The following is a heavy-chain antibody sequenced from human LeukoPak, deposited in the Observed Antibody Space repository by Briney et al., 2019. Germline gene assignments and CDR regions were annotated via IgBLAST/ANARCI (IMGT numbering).Heavy chain of an antibody. D-gene: IGHD3-16*01. CDR1: GGSISGYY. V-gene: IGHV4-59*01. CDR3: ARFGVDYDMGV. CDR2: IHYSGRA. Sequence: SETLSLTCPVSGGSISGYYWTWVRQPPGKGLEWIGQIHYSGRADYNPSLKSRITISVDTSKNQMSLKLTSVTAADTAIYYCARFGVDYDMGVWGQGTTVTVSS. J-gene: IGHJ6*02.